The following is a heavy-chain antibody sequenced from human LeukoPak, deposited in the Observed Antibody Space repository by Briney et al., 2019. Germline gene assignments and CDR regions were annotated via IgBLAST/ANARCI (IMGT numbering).Heavy chain of an antibody. CDR2: LSSTSGNM. Sequence: GGSLRLSCAASGFSFSSYWMHWVRQAPGKGLEWVSVLSSTSGNMYYADSVKGRFTISRDKAKNSLFLQMNSLRDEDTAVYYCARDAFSGSPIEALDIWGQGTMVTVSS. CDR1: GFSFSSYW. J-gene: IGHJ3*02. V-gene: IGHV3-48*02. CDR3: ARDAFSGSPIEALDI. D-gene: IGHD1-26*01.